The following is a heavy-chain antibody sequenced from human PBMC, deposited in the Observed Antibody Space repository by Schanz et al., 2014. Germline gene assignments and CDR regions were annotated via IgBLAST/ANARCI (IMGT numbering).Heavy chain of an antibody. J-gene: IGHJ4*02. CDR3: SRGECSSTSCHEVAPPDD. D-gene: IGHD2-2*01. CDR2: ISYSGRT. V-gene: IGHV4-31*03. CDR1: GASISSGGYY. Sequence: QVQLQESGPGLVEPSQTLSLTCTVSGASISSGGYYWDWIRLLPGKGLEWIGYISYSGRTYYSPSLKSRLTMSVDTSKNQFSLRLSSVTAADTAIYYCSRGECSSTSCHEVAPPDDWGQGTLVTVSS.